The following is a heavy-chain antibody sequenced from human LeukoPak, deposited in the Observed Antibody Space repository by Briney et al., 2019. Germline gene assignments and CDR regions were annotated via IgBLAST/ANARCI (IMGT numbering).Heavy chain of an antibody. D-gene: IGHD3-22*01. CDR2: IYHSGST. CDR1: GGSISSGSYY. J-gene: IGHJ5*02. CDR3: ARAYDSSGYYYSSFDP. V-gene: IGHV4-39*07. Sequence: SETLSLTCTVSGGSISSGSYYWSWIRQPAGKGLEWIGSIYHSGSTYYNPSLKSRVTISVDTSKNQFSLKLSSVTAADTAVYYCARAYDSSGYYYSSFDPWGQGTLVTVSS.